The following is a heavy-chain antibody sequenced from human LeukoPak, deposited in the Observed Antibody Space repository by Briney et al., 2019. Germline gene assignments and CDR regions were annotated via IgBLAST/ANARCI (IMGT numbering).Heavy chain of an antibody. CDR3: AKEVTTPYFDY. Sequence: TGGSLRLSCAASGFTFSSYAMSWVRQAPGKGLERVAGISGSGAGTYYADSVKGRFTISRDNSKNTLYLQMNSLRAEDTAVYYCAKEVTTPYFDYWGQGSLVTVSS. J-gene: IGHJ4*02. CDR1: GFTFSSYA. D-gene: IGHD4-17*01. V-gene: IGHV3-23*01. CDR2: ISGSGAGT.